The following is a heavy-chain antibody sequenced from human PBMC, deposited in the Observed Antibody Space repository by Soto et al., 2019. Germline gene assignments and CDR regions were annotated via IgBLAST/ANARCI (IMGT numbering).Heavy chain of an antibody. J-gene: IGHJ6*02. CDR1: GGTFSSYA. D-gene: IGHD3-16*01. CDR3: ARYGRGGPRYGMDV. CDR2: IIPIFGTA. V-gene: IGHV1-69*13. Sequence: GASVKVSCKASGGTFSSYAISWVRQAPGQGLEWMGGIIPIFGTANYAQKFQGRVTITADESTSTAYMELSSLRSEDTAVYYCARYGRGGPRYGMDVWGQGTTVTVSS.